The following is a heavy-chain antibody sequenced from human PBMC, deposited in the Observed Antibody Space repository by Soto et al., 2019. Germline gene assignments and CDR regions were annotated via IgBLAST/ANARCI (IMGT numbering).Heavy chain of an antibody. Sequence: GASVKVSCKASGYTFTSYGISWVRQAPGQGLEWMGWISAYNGNTNYAQKLQGRVTMTTDTSTSTAYMELRSLRSDDTAVYYCARVSCSSGWHTYYYYYGMDVWGQGTTVTVSS. CDR1: GYTFTSYG. V-gene: IGHV1-18*01. CDR3: ARVSCSSGWHTYYYYYGMDV. CDR2: ISAYNGNT. J-gene: IGHJ6*02. D-gene: IGHD6-19*01.